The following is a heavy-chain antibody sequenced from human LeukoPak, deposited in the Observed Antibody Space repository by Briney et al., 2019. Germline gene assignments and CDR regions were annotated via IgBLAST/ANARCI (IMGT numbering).Heavy chain of an antibody. V-gene: IGHV7-4-1*02. CDR1: GYTFSTYP. D-gene: IGHD3-22*01. CDR2: INTNTGSP. Sequence: ASVKVSCKASGYTFSTYPLNWVRQAPGQGLEWMGWINTNTGSPTYAQGLTGRFVFSLDTSVSTAFLQISSLKAEDTALYYCVRGIDTTGYLNYWGREPWSPSPQ. J-gene: IGHJ4*02. CDR3: VRGIDTTGYLNY.